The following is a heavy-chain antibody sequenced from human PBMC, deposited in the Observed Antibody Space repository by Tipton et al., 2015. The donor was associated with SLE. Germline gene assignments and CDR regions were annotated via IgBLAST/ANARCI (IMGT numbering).Heavy chain of an antibody. CDR1: GYSISSGYY. J-gene: IGHJ6*03. CDR2: IYHSGST. CDR3: AYGPSDFWSGYNYYMDV. D-gene: IGHD3-3*01. Sequence: TLSLTCAVSGYSISSGYYWGWIRQPPGKGLEWIGSIYHSGSTYYNPSLKSRVTISVDTSKNQFSLKLSSVTAADTAVYYCAYGPSDFWSGYNYYMDVWGKGTTVTVSS. V-gene: IGHV4-38-2*01.